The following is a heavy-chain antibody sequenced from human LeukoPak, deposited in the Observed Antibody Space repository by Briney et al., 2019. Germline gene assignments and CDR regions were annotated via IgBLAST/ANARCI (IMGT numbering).Heavy chain of an antibody. V-gene: IGHV1-2*02. J-gene: IGHJ3*02. CDR3: ARDREFTYYYDSSDLNAFDI. CDR1: GYTFTGYY. CDR2: INPNSGGT. D-gene: IGHD3-22*01. Sequence: EASVKVSCKASGYTFTGYYMHWVRQAPGQGLEWMGWINPNSGGTNYAQKFQGRVTMTRDTSNPTAYMELSRLRSDDTAVYYCARDREFTYYYDSSDLNAFDIWGQGTMVTVSS.